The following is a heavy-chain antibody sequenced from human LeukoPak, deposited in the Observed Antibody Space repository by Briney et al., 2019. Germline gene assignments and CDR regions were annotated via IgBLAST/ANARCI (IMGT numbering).Heavy chain of an antibody. V-gene: IGHV4-39*07. CDR3: ARVTGYMIEDYFDY. Sequence: PSETLSLTCTVSGGSISSSSYYWGWIRQPPGNGLEWIGSIYYSGSTYYNPSLKSRVTISLNKSKNQFSLRLSSVTAADTAVYYCARVTGYMIEDYFDYWGQGTLVTVSS. J-gene: IGHJ4*02. CDR2: IYYSGST. CDR1: GGSISSSSYY. D-gene: IGHD3-22*01.